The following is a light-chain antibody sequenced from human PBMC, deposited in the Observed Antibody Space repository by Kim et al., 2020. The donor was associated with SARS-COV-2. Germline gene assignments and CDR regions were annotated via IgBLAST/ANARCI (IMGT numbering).Light chain of an antibody. CDR3: SAWDYSVNAWV. CDR1: SNNVGNEG. J-gene: IGLJ3*02. CDR2: RNN. Sequence: QAGLTQPPSVSKGLRQTATLTYTGDSNNVGNEGAAWLQQHQGHPPKLLFYRNNDRPSGISERLSASRSGNTASLTITGLQPEDEADYYCSAWDYSVNAWVFGGGTQLTVL. V-gene: IGLV10-54*01.